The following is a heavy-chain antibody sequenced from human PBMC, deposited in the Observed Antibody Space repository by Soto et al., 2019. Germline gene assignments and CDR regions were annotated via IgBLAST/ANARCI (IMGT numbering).Heavy chain of an antibody. Sequence: PSETLSLTCAVYGGSFSGYYWSWIRQPPGKGLEWIEEINHSGSTNYNPSLKSRVTISVDTSKNQFSLKLSSVTAADTAVYYCARARTLVAGILYYYYGMGVWGQGTTVTVSS. V-gene: IGHV4-34*01. CDR3: ARARTLVAGILYYYYGMGV. CDR2: INHSGST. CDR1: GGSFSGYY. J-gene: IGHJ6*02. D-gene: IGHD6-19*01.